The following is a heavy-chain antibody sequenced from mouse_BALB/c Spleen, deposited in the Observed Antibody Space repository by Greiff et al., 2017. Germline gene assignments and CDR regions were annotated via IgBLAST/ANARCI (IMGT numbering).Heavy chain of an antibody. Sequence: EVQLVESGGGLVQPGGSRKLSCAASGFTFSSFGMHWVRQAPEKGLEWVAYISSGSSTIYYADTVKGRFTISRDNPKNTLFLQMTSLRSEDTAMYYCARSGGYYVHFDYWGQGTTLTVSS. J-gene: IGHJ2*01. CDR1: GFTFSSFG. CDR2: ISSGSSTI. CDR3: ARSGGYYVHFDY. V-gene: IGHV5-17*02. D-gene: IGHD2-3*01.